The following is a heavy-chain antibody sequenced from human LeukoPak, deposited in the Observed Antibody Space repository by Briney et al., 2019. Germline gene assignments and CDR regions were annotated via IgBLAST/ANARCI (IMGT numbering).Heavy chain of an antibody. CDR1: GYTFTGYY. V-gene: IGHV1-2*02. J-gene: IGHJ4*02. CDR2: INPNSGGT. CDR3: ARGGQYNWNDGYFDY. Sequence: ASVKVSCKASGYTFTGYYMYWVRQAPGQGLEWMGWINPNSGGTNYAQRFQGRVTMTRDTSISTAYMELSRLRSDDTAVYYCARGGQYNWNDGYFDYWGQGTLVTVSS. D-gene: IGHD1-1*01.